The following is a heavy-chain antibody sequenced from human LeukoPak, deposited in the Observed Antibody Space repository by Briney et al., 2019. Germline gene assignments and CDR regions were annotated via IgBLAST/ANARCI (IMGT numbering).Heavy chain of an antibody. Sequence: GGSLRLSCAASGFTFSNYGMHWVRQAPGKGPEWVAVIWSDGSNKHYADSARGRFTISRDNSKNTLYLQMNSLRAEDTAVYYCARDAQAIVVVPAATPGDYGMDVWGQGTTVTVSS. CDR1: GFTFSNYG. V-gene: IGHV3-33*01. D-gene: IGHD2-2*01. CDR3: ARDAQAIVVVPAATPGDYGMDV. J-gene: IGHJ6*02. CDR2: IWSDGSNK.